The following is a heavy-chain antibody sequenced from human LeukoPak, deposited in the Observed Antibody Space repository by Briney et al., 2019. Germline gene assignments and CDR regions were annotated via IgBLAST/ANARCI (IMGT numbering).Heavy chain of an antibody. V-gene: IGHV3-53*01. CDR2: IYSGGDT. Sequence: GGSLRLSCAASGFTFANSAMNWVRQAPGKGLEWVSFIYSGGDTKYADSVRGRFTISRDNSKNTLFLQMNSLRAEDTAVYYCARWYCTTTNCYYDYWGQGTLVTVSS. D-gene: IGHD2-2*01. CDR3: ARWYCTTTNCYYDY. CDR1: GFTFANSA. J-gene: IGHJ4*02.